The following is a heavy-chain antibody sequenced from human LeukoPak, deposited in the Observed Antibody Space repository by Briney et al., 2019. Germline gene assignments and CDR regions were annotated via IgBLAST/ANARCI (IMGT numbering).Heavy chain of an antibody. J-gene: IGHJ5*02. D-gene: IGHD3-10*01. CDR1: GGSFSGYY. V-gene: IGHV4-34*01. CDR2: INHSGST. Sequence: SETLSLTCAVYGGSFSGYYWSWIRQPPGTGLEWIGEINHSGSTNYNPSLKSRVTISVDTSKNQFSLKLSSVTAADTAVYYCARASLYYYGSGRTLSGVTWFDPWGQGTLVTVSS. CDR3: ARASLYYYGSGRTLSGVTWFDP.